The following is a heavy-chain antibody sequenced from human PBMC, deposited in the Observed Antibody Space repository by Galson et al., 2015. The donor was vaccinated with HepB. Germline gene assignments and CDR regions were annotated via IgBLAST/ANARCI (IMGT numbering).Heavy chain of an antibody. CDR2: IYPGDSDA. V-gene: IGHV5-51*01. Sequence: SGAEVKKPGESLKISCKGFGYSFENYWIGWVRQMPGTGLEWMGVIYPGDSDARYSPSFQGQATISADKSTNTTYLRWTRLKASDTAMYYCVRHNDFSDRPQYSYQSAMDVWGQGTRVTVSS. D-gene: IGHD4-17*01. CDR3: VRHNDFSDRPQYSYQSAMDV. J-gene: IGHJ6*02. CDR1: GYSFENYW.